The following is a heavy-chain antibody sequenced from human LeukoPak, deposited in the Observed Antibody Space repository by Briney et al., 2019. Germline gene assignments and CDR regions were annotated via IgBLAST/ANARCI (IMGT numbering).Heavy chain of an antibody. J-gene: IGHJ4*02. D-gene: IGHD3-3*01. V-gene: IGHV3-53*01. Sequence: GGSLRLSCAASGFTVSSNYMSWVRQAPGKGLEWVSVIYSGGSTYYADSVKGRFTISRDNSKNTLYLQMNSLRAEDTAVYYCAKDGITIFGVVIMDPYFDYWGQGTLVTVSS. CDR3: AKDGITIFGVVIMDPYFDY. CDR2: IYSGGST. CDR1: GFTVSSNY.